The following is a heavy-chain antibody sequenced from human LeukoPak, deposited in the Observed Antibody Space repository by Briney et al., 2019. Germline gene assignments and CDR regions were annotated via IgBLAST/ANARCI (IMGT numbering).Heavy chain of an antibody. V-gene: IGHV3-7*01. Sequence: PGGSLGFSCEPPGFTLGGYWMSWFRQAQGKGLDGVPKKKQDGSEKYYVDSVKGRFTISRDNAKNSLYLQMNSLRAEDTAVYYCARDPVQYCGGDCYYDYWGQGTLVTVSS. D-gene: IGHD2-21*01. CDR1: GFTLGGYW. CDR2: KKQDGSEK. J-gene: IGHJ4*02. CDR3: ARDPVQYCGGDCYYDY.